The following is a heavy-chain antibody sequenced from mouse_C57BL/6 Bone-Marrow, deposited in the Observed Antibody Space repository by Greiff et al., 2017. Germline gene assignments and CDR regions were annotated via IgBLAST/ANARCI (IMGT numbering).Heavy chain of an antibody. Sequence: QVQLQQSGPELVKPGASVKLSCKASGYTFTSYDLNWVKQRPGQGLVWIGWIYPRDGSTKYNEKFKGKATLTVDTSSSTAYMELHSLTSEDSAVYCCARMELDGSSGDWYFDVWGTGTTVSESS. J-gene: IGHJ1*03. CDR3: ARMELDGSSGDWYFDV. D-gene: IGHD1-1*01. V-gene: IGHV1-85*01. CDR2: IYPRDGST. CDR1: GYTFTSYD.